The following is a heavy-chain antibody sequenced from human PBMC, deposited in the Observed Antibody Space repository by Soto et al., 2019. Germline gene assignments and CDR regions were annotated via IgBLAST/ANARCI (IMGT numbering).Heavy chain of an antibody. CDR1: GFTFDDYT. V-gene: IGHV3-43*01. J-gene: IGHJ4*02. CDR3: AKDDTAGQIAGPDY. CDR2: ISWDGGST. Sequence: EVQLVESGGVVVKPGGSLRLSCAASGFTFDDYTMHWVRQAPGKGLEWVSLISWDGGSTYYADSVKGRFTISRDNSKNSLYLQMNSLRTEDTALYYCAKDDTAGQIAGPDYWGQGTLVTVSS.